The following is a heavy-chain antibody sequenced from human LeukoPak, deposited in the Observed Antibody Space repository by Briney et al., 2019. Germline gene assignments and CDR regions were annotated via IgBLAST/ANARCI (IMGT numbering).Heavy chain of an antibody. CDR2: IYTSGST. CDR1: GGSISSYY. Sequence: SETLSLTCTVSGGSISSYYWSWIRQPAGKGLEWIGRIYTSGSTNYNPSLKSRVTMSVDTSKNQFSLKLSSVTAADTAVYYCARDGYYDSSGYLPLTPSEIFDYWGQGTLVTVSS. V-gene: IGHV4-4*07. D-gene: IGHD3-22*01. CDR3: ARDGYYDSSGYLPLTPSEIFDY. J-gene: IGHJ4*02.